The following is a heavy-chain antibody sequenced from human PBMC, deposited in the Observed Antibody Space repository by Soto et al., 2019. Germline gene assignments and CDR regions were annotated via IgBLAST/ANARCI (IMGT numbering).Heavy chain of an antibody. D-gene: IGHD3-16*01. CDR2: INTYNGNT. J-gene: IGHJ6*02. CDR3: AMVDVYVTPSPQDV. CDR1: GYSFTRYG. Sequence: GASVKVSCKASGYSFTRYGIAWARQAPGQGLEWMGWINTYNGNTSYAQNLQGRVTLTTDTSTSTAYMELTSLRSNDTAIYYCAMVDVYVTPSPQDVWGQGTTVTVSS. V-gene: IGHV1-18*01.